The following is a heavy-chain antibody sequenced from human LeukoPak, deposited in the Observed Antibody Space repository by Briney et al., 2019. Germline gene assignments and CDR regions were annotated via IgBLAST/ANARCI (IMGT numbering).Heavy chain of an antibody. CDR1: GYTFSSYG. CDR2: ISAYNGNT. Sequence: ASVKVSCKASGYTFSSYGISWVRQAPGQGLERMGWISAYNGNTNFAQKLQGRVTMTTNTSTSTAYMELRSLRSDDTAVYYCARFPLGGYSGYDYVAYFDYWGQGTLVTVSS. D-gene: IGHD5-12*01. V-gene: IGHV1-18*01. J-gene: IGHJ4*02. CDR3: ARFPLGGYSGYDYVAYFDY.